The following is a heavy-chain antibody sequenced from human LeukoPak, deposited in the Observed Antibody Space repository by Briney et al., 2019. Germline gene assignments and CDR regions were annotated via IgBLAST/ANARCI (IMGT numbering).Heavy chain of an antibody. CDR2: ISYDGTNK. CDR3: ARSVVVVSAPDH. V-gene: IGHV3-30-3*01. CDR1: GSTFSSYA. Sequence: PGRSLRLSCAASGSTFSSYAMHWVRQAPGKGLEWVAVISYDGTNKYYADSVKGRFTISRDNSKNTLYLQMNSLRAEDTAVYYCARSVVVVSAPDHWGQGTLVTVSS. D-gene: IGHD2-15*01. J-gene: IGHJ4*02.